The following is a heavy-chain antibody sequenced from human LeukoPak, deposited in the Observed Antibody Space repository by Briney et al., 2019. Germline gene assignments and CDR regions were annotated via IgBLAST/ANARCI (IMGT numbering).Heavy chain of an antibody. D-gene: IGHD6-6*01. J-gene: IGHJ3*02. CDR1: GGTFSSYA. Sequence: PVKVSCKASGGTFSSYAISWVRQAPGQGLEWMGGIIPIFGTANYAQKFQGRVTITTDESTSTAYMGLSSLRSEDTAVYYCARKHSSSSVLDAFDIWGQGTMVTVSS. CDR3: ARKHSSSSVLDAFDI. CDR2: IIPIFGTA. V-gene: IGHV1-69*05.